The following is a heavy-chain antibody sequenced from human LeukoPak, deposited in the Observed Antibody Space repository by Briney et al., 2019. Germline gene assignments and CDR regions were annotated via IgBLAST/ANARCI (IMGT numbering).Heavy chain of an antibody. V-gene: IGHV4-59*12. D-gene: IGHD3-3*01. Sequence: SETLSLTCTVSGGSISSYYWSWIRQPPGEGLEWIGYIYYSGSTNYNPSLKSRVTISVDTSKNQFSLKLSSVTAADTAMYYCARWSIFGVEIVNFYYYYMDVWGKGTTVTVSS. CDR1: GGSISSYY. CDR2: IYYSGST. J-gene: IGHJ6*03. CDR3: ARWSIFGVEIVNFYYYYMDV.